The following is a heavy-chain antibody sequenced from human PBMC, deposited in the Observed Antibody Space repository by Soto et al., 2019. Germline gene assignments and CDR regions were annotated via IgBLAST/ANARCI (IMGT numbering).Heavy chain of an antibody. D-gene: IGHD3-10*01. Sequence: QVQLVQSGAEVKKPGSSVKVSYKASGGTFSSYIISWVRQAPGQGLEWMGRIIPILGIANYAQKFQGRVTITADKSTSTAYMELSSLRSEDTAVYYCARGYGSGSYAVDYWGQGTLVTVSS. CDR3: ARGYGSGSYAVDY. CDR2: IIPILGIA. J-gene: IGHJ4*02. CDR1: GGTFSSYI. V-gene: IGHV1-69*02.